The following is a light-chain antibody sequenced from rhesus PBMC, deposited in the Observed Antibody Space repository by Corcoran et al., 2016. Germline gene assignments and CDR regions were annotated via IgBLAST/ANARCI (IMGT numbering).Light chain of an antibody. Sequence: IVMTQSPATLSLSPGERATLSCRASQSVSSNLAWYQQKPGQAPCLLINGTSNRASGIPDRFSGSGSATDFTLTISSLEPEDVGVYHCYQHSSGYSFCQGTKVEIK. J-gene: IGKJ2*01. CDR2: GTS. CDR1: QSVSSN. CDR3: YQHSSGYS. V-gene: IGKV3-10*01.